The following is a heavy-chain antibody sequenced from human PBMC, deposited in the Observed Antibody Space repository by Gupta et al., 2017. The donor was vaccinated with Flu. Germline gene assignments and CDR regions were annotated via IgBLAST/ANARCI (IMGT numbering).Heavy chain of an antibody. CDR2: IIPIVGTA. V-gene: IGHV1-69*01. J-gene: IGHJ6*03. CDR1: A. D-gene: IGHD5-18*01. Sequence: AISWGRQAPGQGLEWMGGIIPIVGTANYAKKFQGRVTSTADESTSTGYMELSSLRAEDTAVYYCARGSNTLQSYYYYMDVWGKGTTVTVSS. CDR3: ARGSNTLQSYYYYMDV.